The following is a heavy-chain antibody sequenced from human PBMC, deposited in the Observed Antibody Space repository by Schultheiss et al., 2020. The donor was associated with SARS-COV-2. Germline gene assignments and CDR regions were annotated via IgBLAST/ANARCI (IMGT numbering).Heavy chain of an antibody. J-gene: IGHJ4*02. Sequence: SETLSLTCAVYGGSFSGYYWSWIRQPPGKGLEWIGEINHSGSTNYNPSLKSRVTISVDTSKNQFSLKLSSVTAADTAVYYCARAQAAAGTGGFDYWGQGTLVTVSS. CDR3: ARAQAAAGTGGFDY. CDR2: INHSGST. CDR1: GGSFSGYY. V-gene: IGHV4-34*01. D-gene: IGHD6-13*01.